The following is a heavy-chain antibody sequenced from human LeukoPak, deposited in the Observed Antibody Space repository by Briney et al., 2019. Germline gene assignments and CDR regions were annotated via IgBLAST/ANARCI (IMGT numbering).Heavy chain of an antibody. J-gene: IGHJ4*02. Sequence: SETLSLTCTVSGDSINSGTYYWGWIRQPPGKGLEWLGSIYYSGSTYYNPSLKSRVTISVDTSKNQFSLRLTSVTDADTAIYYCARHHKRVSGVVSGTVDYWGQGTLVTVSS. V-gene: IGHV4-39*01. CDR3: ARHHKRVSGVVSGTVDY. CDR1: GDSINSGTYY. D-gene: IGHD3-3*01. CDR2: IYYSGST.